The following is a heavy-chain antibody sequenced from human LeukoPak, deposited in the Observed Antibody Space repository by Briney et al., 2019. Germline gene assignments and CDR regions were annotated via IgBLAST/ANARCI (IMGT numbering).Heavy chain of an antibody. CDR3: ASSGYDHDY. CDR2: IYHSGST. V-gene: IGHV4-30-2*01. CDR1: GSSISSGGYS. Sequence: TLSLTCAVSGSSISSGGYSWSWIRQPPGKGREWIGYIYHSGSTYYNPSLKSRVTISVDRSKNQFSLKLSSVTAAHTAVYYCASSGYDHDYWGQGTLVTVSS. J-gene: IGHJ4*02. D-gene: IGHD5-12*01.